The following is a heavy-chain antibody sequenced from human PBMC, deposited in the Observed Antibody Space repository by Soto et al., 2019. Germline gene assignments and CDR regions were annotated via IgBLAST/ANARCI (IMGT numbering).Heavy chain of an antibody. CDR2: ISYDGSNK. CDR3: ARDDYVWGSYRYTHDY. CDR1: GFTFSSYA. D-gene: IGHD3-16*02. V-gene: IGHV3-30-3*01. Sequence: VQLVESGGGVVQPGRSLRLSCAASGFTFSSYAMHWVRQAPGKGLEWVAVISYDGSNKYYADSVKGRFTISRDNSKNTLYLQMNSLRAEDTAVYYCARDDYVWGSYRYTHDYWGQGTLVTVSS. J-gene: IGHJ4*02.